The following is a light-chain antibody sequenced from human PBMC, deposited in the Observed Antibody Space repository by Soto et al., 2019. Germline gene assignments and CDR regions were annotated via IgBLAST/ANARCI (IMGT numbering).Light chain of an antibody. V-gene: IGKV3-20*01. J-gene: IGKJ2*01. CDR1: QSVNSNY. Sequence: EIVLTQSPGTLSLSPGESATLSCRASQSVNSNYLAWYQQKLGRAPRLLIYDASSRAPGIPYRFSGSGSGTDFTLTISRLEPEDFAVYYCQQYGSSPQAFGQGTNLEIK. CDR2: DAS. CDR3: QQYGSSPQA.